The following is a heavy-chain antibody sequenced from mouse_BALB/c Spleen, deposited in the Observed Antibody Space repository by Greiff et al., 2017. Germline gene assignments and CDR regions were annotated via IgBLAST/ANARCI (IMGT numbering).Heavy chain of an antibody. D-gene: IGHD2-1*01. CDR3: ARGGGNYRYAMDY. CDR1: GYSITSGYY. CDR2: ISYDGSN. V-gene: IGHV3-6*02. J-gene: IGHJ4*01. Sequence: EVKLQESGPGLVKPSQSLSLTCSVTGYSITSGYYWNWIRQFPGNKLEWMGYISYDGSNNYNPSLKNRISITRDTSKNQFFLKLNSVTTEDTATYYCARGGGNYRYAMDYWGQGTSVTVSS.